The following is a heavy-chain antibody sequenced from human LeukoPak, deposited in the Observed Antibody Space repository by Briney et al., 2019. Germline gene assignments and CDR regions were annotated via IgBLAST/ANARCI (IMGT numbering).Heavy chain of an antibody. V-gene: IGHV3-15*01. J-gene: IGHJ4*02. CDR1: GFTFSNAW. D-gene: IGHD6-19*01. CDR3: TSGYSSGWYFIDY. CDR2: LKSKIDGGTT. Sequence: GGSLRLSCAASGFTFSNAWMSWGRQAPGKGLEWVGRLKSKIDGGTTDYPAPVKGRFTISRDDSKNTLYLQMNSLKTEDTAVYYCTSGYSSGWYFIDYWGQGTLVTVSS.